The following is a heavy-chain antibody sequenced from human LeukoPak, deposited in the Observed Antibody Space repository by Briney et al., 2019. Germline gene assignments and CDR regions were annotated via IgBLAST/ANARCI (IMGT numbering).Heavy chain of an antibody. CDR3: ARGGFRFFAH. J-gene: IGHJ5*02. V-gene: IGHV3-48*02. Sequence: PGGSLRLSCAASGFTFSIHGMNWVRQAPGKGLEWVSYIINSGGTVYYTDSVQGRFTISRDNARNSLFLQMNSLRDEDTAVYYCARGGFRFFAHWGQGTLVTVSS. CDR1: GFTFSIHG. D-gene: IGHD2-15*01. CDR2: IINSGGTV.